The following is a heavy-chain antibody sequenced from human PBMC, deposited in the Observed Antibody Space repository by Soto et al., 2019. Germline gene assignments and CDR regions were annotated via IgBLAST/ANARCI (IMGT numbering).Heavy chain of an antibody. CDR2: LNANTGNT. CDR1: GYTFTSYA. D-gene: IGHD3-3*01. V-gene: IGHV1-3*01. Sequence: ASVKVSCKASGYTFTSYAMHWVRQAPGQRLEWMGWLNANTGNTGYAQKFQGRVTVTRDTSTNTVHMELSSLRSEDTAVYYCARRAETNGWNGFGADKYYFDFWGQGTLVTVSS. J-gene: IGHJ4*02. CDR3: ARRAETNGWNGFGADKYYFDF.